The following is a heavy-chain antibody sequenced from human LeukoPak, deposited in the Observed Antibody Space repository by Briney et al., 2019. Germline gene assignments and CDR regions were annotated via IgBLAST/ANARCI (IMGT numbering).Heavy chain of an antibody. CDR3: ARTRTTVVIDY. D-gene: IGHD4-23*01. V-gene: IGHV1-8*01. CDR2: MNPNSGNT. CDR1: GYTFTSYD. J-gene: IGHJ4*02. Sequence: ASVKDSCKASGYTFTSYDINWVRQAAGQGLEWMGWMNPNSGNTGSAQMFQGRVTMTRNTSISTAYMELSGLTSDDTAVYYCARTRTTVVIDYWGQGTLVTVSS.